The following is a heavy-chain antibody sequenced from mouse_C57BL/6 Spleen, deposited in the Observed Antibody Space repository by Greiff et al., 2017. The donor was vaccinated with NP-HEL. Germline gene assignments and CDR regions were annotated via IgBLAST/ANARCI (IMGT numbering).Heavy chain of an antibody. CDR1: GYTFTSYW. CDR3: AREDFMDY. Sequence: QVHVKQSGAELAKPGASVKLSCKASGYTFTSYWMHWVKQRPGQGLEWIGYINPSSGYTKYNQKFKDKATLTADKSSSTAYMQLSSLTYEDSEVYYCAREDFMDYWGQGTSVTVSS. V-gene: IGHV1-7*01. CDR2: INPSSGYT. J-gene: IGHJ4*01.